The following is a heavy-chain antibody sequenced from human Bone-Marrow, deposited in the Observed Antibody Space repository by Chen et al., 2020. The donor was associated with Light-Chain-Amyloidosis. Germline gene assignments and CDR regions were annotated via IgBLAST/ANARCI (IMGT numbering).Heavy chain of an antibody. CDR1: GFSLSDFS. Sequence: EAQLVDSGGGLVQPGGSLRLSCAASGFSLSDFSMNWVRQAPGQGLQLVSAISGSGATIFYADSVQGRFSISRDIDKNLVFLQMDNLREGDTALYYCVREDVSGTYSYTFDIWGQGTMVTVSS. CDR3: VREDVSGTYSYTFDI. V-gene: IGHV3-48*03. D-gene: IGHD1-26*01. J-gene: IGHJ3*02. CDR2: ISGSGATI.